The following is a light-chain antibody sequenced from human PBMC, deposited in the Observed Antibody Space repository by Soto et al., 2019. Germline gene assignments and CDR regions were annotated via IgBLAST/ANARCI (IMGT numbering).Light chain of an antibody. J-gene: IGKJ1*01. CDR1: QTISSW. V-gene: IGKV1-5*03. CDR2: KAS. CDR3: QHYNSYSEV. Sequence: DIQMTQSPSTLSGAVXDRVTITCGASQTISSWLAWYQQKPGKAPKLLIYKASTLKSGVPSRFSGSGSGTEFTLPISSLQPDDFATYYCQHYNSYSEVFGQGTKVDIK.